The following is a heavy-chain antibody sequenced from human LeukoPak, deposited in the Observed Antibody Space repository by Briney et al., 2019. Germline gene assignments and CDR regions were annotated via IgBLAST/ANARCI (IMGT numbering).Heavy chain of an antibody. Sequence: SETLSLTCTVSGGSISNYYWSWIRQPPGKGLEWIGYIHYSGSTNYNPSLKSRVTISVDTSKNQLSLKLTTVTAADTAVYYCARELGATVVNYGMDVWGQGTTVTVSS. CDR1: GGSISNYY. CDR3: ARELGATVVNYGMDV. CDR2: IHYSGST. J-gene: IGHJ6*02. D-gene: IGHD4-23*01. V-gene: IGHV4-59*01.